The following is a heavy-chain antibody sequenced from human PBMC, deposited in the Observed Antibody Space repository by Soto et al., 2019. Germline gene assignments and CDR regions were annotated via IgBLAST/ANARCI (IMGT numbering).Heavy chain of an antibody. CDR3: AREGVHNYTEYYFDY. CDR1: GFTFSYYR. Sequence: GGSLRRSCAASGFTFSYYRFHCGRRAPGKGLEWVSSISVVRDYIRYADSVKGRFAISRDNAKTSLYLQMNSLTAEDTAVYYCAREGVHNYTEYYFDYWGQGTLVTVSS. D-gene: IGHD3-10*01. CDR2: ISVVRDYI. J-gene: IGHJ4*02. V-gene: IGHV3-21*06.